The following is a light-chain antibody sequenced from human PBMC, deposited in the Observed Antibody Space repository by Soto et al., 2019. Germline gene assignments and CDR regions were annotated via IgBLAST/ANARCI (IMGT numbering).Light chain of an antibody. Sequence: QSALTQPASVSGSPGQSITISCTGTSSDVDDFNFVSWYQQHPGKVPKLIIYEVRNRPSGISIRFSGSKSGNTASLTISGLQAEYEANYFCSSYTATTTPWVFGGGTKVTVL. V-gene: IGLV2-14*01. CDR2: EVR. CDR3: SSYTATTTPWV. CDR1: SSDVDDFNF. J-gene: IGLJ3*02.